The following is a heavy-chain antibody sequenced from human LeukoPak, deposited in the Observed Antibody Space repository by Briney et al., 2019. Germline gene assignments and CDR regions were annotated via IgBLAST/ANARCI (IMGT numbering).Heavy chain of an antibody. CDR2: ISGINGNT. D-gene: IGHD4-11*01. J-gene: IGHJ6*03. V-gene: IGHV1-18*01. CDR3: ARGTVGEKDYFYMDV. CDR1: GYTFTSYG. Sequence: ASVKVSCKPSGYTFTSYGINWVGQAPGQGLEWMGWISGINGNTNLAQKMQGRVTLTTDSSTRTGYMELRSLRSDDTAVYYCARGTVGEKDYFYMDVWGKGTTVTVSS.